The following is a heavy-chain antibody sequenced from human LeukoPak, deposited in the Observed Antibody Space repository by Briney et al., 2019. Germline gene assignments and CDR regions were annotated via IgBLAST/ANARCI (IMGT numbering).Heavy chain of an antibody. CDR2: IDHSGST. V-gene: IGHV4-59*01. CDR3: ARLKATVSIHAYFDS. D-gene: IGHD4-17*01. Sequence: SETLSLTCTVSGGSFSSYYWTWVRQPPGKGLEWVGYIDHSGSTNYNPSLKSRVSISSDTSKNQFSLELSSVTAADTAVYYCARLKATVSIHAYFDSWGQGTLVTVSS. CDR1: GGSFSSYY. J-gene: IGHJ4*02.